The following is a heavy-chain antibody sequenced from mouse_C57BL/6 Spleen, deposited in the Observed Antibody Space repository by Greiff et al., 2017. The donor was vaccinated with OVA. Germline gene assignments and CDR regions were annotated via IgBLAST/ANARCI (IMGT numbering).Heavy chain of an antibody. Sequence: QVQLQQSGAELVRPGTSVKLSCKASGYTFTSYWMHWVKQRPGQGLEWIGVIDPSDSYTNYNQKFKGKATLTVDTSSSTAYMQLSSLTSEDSAVYYCARKKAYYSNYAFAYWGQGTLVTVSA. D-gene: IGHD2-5*01. V-gene: IGHV1-59*01. CDR3: ARKKAYYSNYAFAY. J-gene: IGHJ3*01. CDR2: IDPSDSYT. CDR1: GYTFTSYW.